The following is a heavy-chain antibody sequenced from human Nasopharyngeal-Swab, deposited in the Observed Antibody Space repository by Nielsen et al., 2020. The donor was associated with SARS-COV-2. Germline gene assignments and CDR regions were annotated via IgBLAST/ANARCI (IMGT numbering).Heavy chain of an antibody. J-gene: IGHJ4*02. CDR2: IGSSSSYI. D-gene: IGHD6-19*01. CDR3: ARHRFGIAVADSDY. V-gene: IGHV3-21*01. Sequence: WIRQPPGKGLEWVSSIGSSSSYIYYADSVKGRFTTSRDNAKNSLYLQMNSLRAEDTAVYYCARHRFGIAVADSDYWGQGTLVTVSS.